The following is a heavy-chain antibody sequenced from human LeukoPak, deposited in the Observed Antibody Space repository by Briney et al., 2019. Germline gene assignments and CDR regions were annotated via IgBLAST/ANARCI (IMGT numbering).Heavy chain of an antibody. CDR1: GYTFAGYD. J-gene: IGHJ6*02. D-gene: IGHD3-10*01. CDR3: ARGGSWFGEYYGMDV. CDR2: INPNSGGT. V-gene: IGHV1-2*02. Sequence: ASVKVSCKASGYTFAGYDMHWVRQAPGHGLEWRGWINPNSGGTNYAQKFQGRVTMTGDTSISTAYMELSRLRSDDTAVYYCARGGSWFGEYYGMDVRGQGTTVTVSS.